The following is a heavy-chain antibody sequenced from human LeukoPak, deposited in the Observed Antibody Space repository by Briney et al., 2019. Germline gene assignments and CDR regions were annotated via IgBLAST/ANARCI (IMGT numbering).Heavy chain of an antibody. D-gene: IGHD1-26*01. CDR3: ARGNKELLRAFDI. J-gene: IGHJ3*02. V-gene: IGHV1-8*01. CDR2: MNPNSGNT. Sequence: ASVTVSCKASGYTFTSYDINWVRQAPGQGVEWMGWMNPNSGNTGYAQKFQGRVTITRNTSISTAYMELSSLRSEDTAVYYCARGNKELLRAFDIWGQGTMVTVSS. CDR1: GYTFTSYD.